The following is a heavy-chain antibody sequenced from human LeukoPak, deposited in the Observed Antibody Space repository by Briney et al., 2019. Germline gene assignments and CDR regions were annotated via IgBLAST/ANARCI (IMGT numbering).Heavy chain of an antibody. Sequence: GASVKVSCKASGYTFTSYDINWVRQATGQGLEWMGWMNPNSGNTGYAQKFQGRVTMTRNTSISTAYMELRSLRSDDTAVYYCARQDSSGYYYFDYWGQGTLVTVSS. CDR3: ARQDSSGYYYFDY. V-gene: IGHV1-8*01. J-gene: IGHJ4*02. CDR1: GYTFTSYD. CDR2: MNPNSGNT. D-gene: IGHD3-22*01.